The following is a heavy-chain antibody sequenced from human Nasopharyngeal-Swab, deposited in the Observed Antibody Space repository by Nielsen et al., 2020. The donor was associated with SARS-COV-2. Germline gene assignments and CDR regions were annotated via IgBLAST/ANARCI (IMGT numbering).Heavy chain of an antibody. J-gene: IGHJ6*03. CDR2: INHSGST. CDR3: ARGLSGIVPAPILGLGPYYYYYYMDV. Sequence: QTLSLTCAVYGGSFSGSYWGWIRQPPGKGPEWIAEINHSGSTNYNPSLKSRVTLSVDTPMNQVSLEVSSVTAADTAVYYCARGLSGIVPAPILGLGPYYYYYYMDVWGKGTTVTVSS. D-gene: IGHD2-2*01. CDR1: GGSFSGSY. V-gene: IGHV4-34*01.